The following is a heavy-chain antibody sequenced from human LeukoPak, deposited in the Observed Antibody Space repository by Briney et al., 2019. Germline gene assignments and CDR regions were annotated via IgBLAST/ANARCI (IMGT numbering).Heavy chain of an antibody. CDR1: GFTFHDYA. D-gene: IGHD1-1*01. CDR2: ISWNSGSI. V-gene: IGHV3-9*01. CDR3: AKGGYDRAAWFDP. Sequence: PGRSLRLSCAASGFTFHDYAMHWVRQAPGKGLEWVSGISWNSGSIGYADSVRGRFTISRDNAKNSLYLQMNSPRDEDTALYYCAKGGYDRAAWFDPWGQGTLVTVSS. J-gene: IGHJ5*02.